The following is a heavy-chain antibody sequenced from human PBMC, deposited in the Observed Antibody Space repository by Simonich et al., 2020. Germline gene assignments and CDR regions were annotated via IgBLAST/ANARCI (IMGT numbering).Heavy chain of an antibody. V-gene: IGHV1-2*02. J-gene: IGHJ3*02. CDR3: ARNGLVGILKAFDI. CDR2: VNPNSGGT. D-gene: IGHD2-21*01. CDR1: GYTFTGYY. Sequence: QVQLVQSGAEVKKPGASVKVSCKASGYTFTGYYMHWVRQAPGQGLEWRGWVNPNSGGTNDAQKFQGRVTRTRDTSISTAYMELSRLRSDDTAVYYCARNGLVGILKAFDIWGQGTMVTVSS.